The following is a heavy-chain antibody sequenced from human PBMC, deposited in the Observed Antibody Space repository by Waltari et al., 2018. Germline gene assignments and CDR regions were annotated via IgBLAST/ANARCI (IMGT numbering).Heavy chain of an antibody. V-gene: IGHV3-30*18. D-gene: IGHD6-19*01. CDR1: GFTFSSYG. CDR3: AKLYSSGWYNYYYYGMDV. J-gene: IGHJ6*02. CDR2: LSYDGSNK. Sequence: QVQLVESGGGVVQPGRSLRLSCAASGFTFSSYGMHWVRQAPGKGLEWVAVLSYDGSNKYYADSVKGRFTISRDNSKNTLYLQMNSLRAEDTAVYYCAKLYSSGWYNYYYYGMDVWGQGTTVTVSS.